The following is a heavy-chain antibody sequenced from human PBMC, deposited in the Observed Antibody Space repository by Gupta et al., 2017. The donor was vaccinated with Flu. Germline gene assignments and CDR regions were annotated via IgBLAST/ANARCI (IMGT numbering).Heavy chain of an antibody. J-gene: IGHJ6*02. V-gene: IGHV1-8*01. D-gene: IGHD3-3*01. CDR3: ARGLGPGLGRYLDP. CDR2: MNPKSGNK. Sequence: GQRLEWMGWMNPKSGNKGDAQKCQGRVTMNRNNSTKKADMELSRLRSDDTDVYYCARGLGPGLGRYLDPWGQGTTVTVSS.